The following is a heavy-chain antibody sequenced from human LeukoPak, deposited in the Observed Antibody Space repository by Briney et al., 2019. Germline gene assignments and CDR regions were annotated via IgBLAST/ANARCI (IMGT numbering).Heavy chain of an antibody. Sequence: GGSLRLSCAASGFTFRTYAMHWVRQAPGKGLEWVAVISYDGSNKYYADSVKGRFTISRDNSKNTLYLEMNSLRAEDTAVYYCARDGDTSQWASFDHWGQGTLVTVSS. CDR2: ISYDGSNK. CDR3: ARDGDTSQWASFDH. D-gene: IGHD2-2*01. V-gene: IGHV3-30-3*01. CDR1: GFTFRTYA. J-gene: IGHJ4*02.